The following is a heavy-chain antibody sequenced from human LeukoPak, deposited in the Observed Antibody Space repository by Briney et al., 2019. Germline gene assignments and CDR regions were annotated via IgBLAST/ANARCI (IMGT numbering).Heavy chain of an antibody. V-gene: IGHV3-48*02. CDR1: GFTFSKYT. CDR3: VRVIGSGYYYFDY. Sequence: PGGSLRLSCAASGFTFSKYTMHWVRQAPGKGLDWVSYITSSGGTIFYADPVKGRFTIPPDNANSSSYLPVNSLRDEETAVFYFVRVIGSGYYYFDYWGQGNLGTVSS. CDR2: ITSSGGTI. D-gene: IGHD3-10*01. J-gene: IGHJ4*02.